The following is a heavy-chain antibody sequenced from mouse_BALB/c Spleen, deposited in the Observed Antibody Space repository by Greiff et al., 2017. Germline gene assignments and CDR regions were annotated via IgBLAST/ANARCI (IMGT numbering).Heavy chain of an antibody. CDR1: GYAFSSYW. CDR2: IYPGDGDT. J-gene: IGHJ4*01. CDR3: AKGTTDLPMDY. V-gene: IGHV1-80*01. Sequence: VQLQQSGAELVRPGSSVKISCKASGYAFSSYWMNWVKQRPGQGLEWIGQIYPGDGDTNYNGKFKGKATLTADKSSSTAYMQLSSLTSEDSAVYFCAKGTTDLPMDYWGQGTSVTVSS. D-gene: IGHD1-1*01.